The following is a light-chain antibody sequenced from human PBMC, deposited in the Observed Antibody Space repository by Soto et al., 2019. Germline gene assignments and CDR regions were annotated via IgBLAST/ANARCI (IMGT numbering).Light chain of an antibody. CDR3: CSYEGRFF. J-gene: IGLJ1*01. V-gene: IGLV2-11*01. CDR2: DVT. Sequence: QSVLTQPRSVSGSPGQSVTISCTGTSSDVGVSRSVSWYQHPGKAPKLIISDVTKRPSGVPYRFSGSKSGNTASLTISGLQAADEADYYCCSYEGRFFFGTGTKVTVL. CDR1: SSDVGVSRS.